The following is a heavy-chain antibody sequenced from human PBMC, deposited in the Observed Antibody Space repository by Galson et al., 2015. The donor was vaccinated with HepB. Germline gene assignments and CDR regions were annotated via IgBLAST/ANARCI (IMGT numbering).Heavy chain of an antibody. D-gene: IGHD2-21*01. J-gene: IGHJ2*01. CDR1: GGSISSYY. Sequence: SETLSLTCTVSGGSISSYYWSWIRQPPGKGLEWIGYIYYSGSTNYNPSLKSRVTISVDTSKNQFSLKLSSVTAADTAVYYCARDHIRPGAGLWYFDLWGRGTLVTVSS. V-gene: IGHV4-59*01. CDR3: ARDHIRPGAGLWYFDL. CDR2: IYYSGST.